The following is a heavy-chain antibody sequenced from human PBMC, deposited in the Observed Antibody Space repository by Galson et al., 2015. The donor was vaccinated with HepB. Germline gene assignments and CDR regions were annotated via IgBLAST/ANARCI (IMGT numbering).Heavy chain of an antibody. V-gene: IGHV1-46*01. CDR2: INPSGAST. J-gene: IGHJ6*02. CDR1: GYTFTSYY. CDR3: AKDIVVVVAADKWIYCGMDV. Sequence: SVKVSCKASGYTFTSYYMHWVRQAPGQGLEWMGIINPSGASTRYAQKFQGRVTMTRDTSTSTVYMELSSLRTEDTAVYYCAKDIVVVVAADKWIYCGMDVWGQGTMLTVSS. D-gene: IGHD2-15*01.